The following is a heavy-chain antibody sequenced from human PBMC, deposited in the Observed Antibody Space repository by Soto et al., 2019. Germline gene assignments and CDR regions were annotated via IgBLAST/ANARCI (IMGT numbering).Heavy chain of an antibody. CDR3: ATTVNTSMGFDP. J-gene: IGHJ5*02. CDR2: ISSGGTTK. D-gene: IGHD5-18*01. Sequence: GSLRLSCAASGLTFSDYYMTWIRQAPGKGLEWVSYISSGGTTKYYADSVKGRFTVSRDNARSSLFLQMNSLRAEDTAVYYCATTVNTSMGFDPWGQGTLVTVS. CDR1: GLTFSDYY. V-gene: IGHV3-11*01.